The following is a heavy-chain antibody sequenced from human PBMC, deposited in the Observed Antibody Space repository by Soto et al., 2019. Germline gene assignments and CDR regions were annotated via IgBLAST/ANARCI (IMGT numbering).Heavy chain of an antibody. D-gene: IGHD3-22*01. Sequence: EVQLVESGGGLVKPGGSLRLSCAASGFRFSTYSMNWVRQAPGKGLEWVASISTTNSYTYYADSVRGRFTISRDNAKNSLFLQMNSLRAEDTAVYYCTRDPVPDSSGYFPFDYWGQGTLVTVSS. CDR2: ISTTNSYT. CDR1: GFRFSTYS. V-gene: IGHV3-21*01. CDR3: TRDPVPDSSGYFPFDY. J-gene: IGHJ4*02.